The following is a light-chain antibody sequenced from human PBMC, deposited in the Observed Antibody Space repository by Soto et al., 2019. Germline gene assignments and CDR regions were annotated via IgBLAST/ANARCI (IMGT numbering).Light chain of an antibody. CDR1: SSNIGAGYD. Sequence: QALVTQPPSVSGAPGQRVTISCTGSSSNIGAGYDVHWYQQLPGTAPKLLMYGNSNRPSGVPDRFSGSKSGTSASLAITGLQAEDEADYYRQSYDSSLSGSEVFGTGTKVTVL. CDR2: GNS. CDR3: QSYDSSLSGSEV. V-gene: IGLV1-40*01. J-gene: IGLJ1*01.